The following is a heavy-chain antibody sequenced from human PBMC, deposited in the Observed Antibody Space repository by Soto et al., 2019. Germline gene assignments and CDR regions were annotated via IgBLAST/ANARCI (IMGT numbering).Heavy chain of an antibody. CDR2: IYHSGST. D-gene: IGHD5-12*01. Sequence: PSETLSLTCTVSGGSISSSDYYWGWIRQPPGKGLEWIGKIYHSGSTNYNPSLKSRVTISVDTSKNQFSLKLSSVTAADTAVYYCARGLDSGYDLWGQGTLVTVSS. CDR1: GGSISSSDYY. V-gene: IGHV4-39*07. CDR3: ARGLDSGYDL. J-gene: IGHJ5*02.